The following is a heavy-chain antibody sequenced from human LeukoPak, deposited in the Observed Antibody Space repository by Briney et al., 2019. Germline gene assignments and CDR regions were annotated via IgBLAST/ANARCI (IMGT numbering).Heavy chain of an antibody. CDR1: GGSFSGYY. CDR2: INHSGST. J-gene: IGHJ4*02. Sequence: SGTLSLTCAVYGGSFSGYYWSWIRQPPGKGLEWIGEINHSGSTNYNPSLKSRVTISVDTSKNQFSLKLSSVTAADTAVYYCARDPVGGSTIFDYWGQGTLVTVSS. V-gene: IGHV4-34*01. CDR3: ARDPVGGSTIFDY. D-gene: IGHD1-26*01.